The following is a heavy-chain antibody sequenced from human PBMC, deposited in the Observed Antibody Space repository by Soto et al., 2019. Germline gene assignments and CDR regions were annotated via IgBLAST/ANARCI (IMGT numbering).Heavy chain of an antibody. CDR3: ARVGVRDGDYGVSRFDP. J-gene: IGHJ5*02. V-gene: IGHV4-34*01. CDR1: GGSFSGYY. Sequence: QVQLQQWGAGLLKPSETLSLTCAVYGGSFSGYYWSWIRQPPGKGLEWIGEINHSGTTNYHPSLKSRVTISVDTSKNQFSLKLSSVTAADTAVYYCARVGVRDGDYGVSRFDPWGQGTLVTVSS. D-gene: IGHD4-17*01. CDR2: INHSGTT.